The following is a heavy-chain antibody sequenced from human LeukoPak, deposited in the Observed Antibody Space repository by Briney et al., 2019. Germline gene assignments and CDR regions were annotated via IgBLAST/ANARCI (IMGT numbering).Heavy chain of an antibody. J-gene: IGHJ4*02. CDR2: INPSGGST. CDR3: ARESRAYCSGGSCYQFDY. CDR1: GYTLTRYY. D-gene: IGHD2-15*01. V-gene: IGHV1-46*01. Sequence: ASVKVSCKASGYTLTRYYMHWVRQAPGQGLEWMGIINPSGGSTSYAQKFQGRVSMTRDTSTSTVSMELSSLRSEDTAVYYCARESRAYCSGGSCYQFDYWGQGTLVTVSS.